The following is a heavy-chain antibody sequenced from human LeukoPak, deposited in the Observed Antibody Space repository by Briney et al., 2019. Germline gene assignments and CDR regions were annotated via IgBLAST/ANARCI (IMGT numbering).Heavy chain of an antibody. V-gene: IGHV3-48*01. CDR2: ISSSSSTI. Sequence: GGSLRLSCAASGFTFSSYSMNWVRQAPGKGLEWVSYISSSSSTIYYADSVKGRFTISRDNAKNSLYLQMNSLRAEDTAVYYCARPDWSHYYYYYMDVWGKGTAVTVSS. D-gene: IGHD3-9*01. CDR1: GFTFSSYS. CDR3: ARPDWSHYYYYYMDV. J-gene: IGHJ6*03.